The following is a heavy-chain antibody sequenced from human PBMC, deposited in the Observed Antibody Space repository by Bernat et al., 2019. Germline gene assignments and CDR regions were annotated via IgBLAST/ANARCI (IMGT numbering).Heavy chain of an antibody. CDR3: ARSSIAARLDY. CDR2: MTPNSGKT. Sequence: QVQLVQSGAEVKMPGASVKVSCKASGYTFTSYDITGVRQATGQGLEWMGWMTPNSGKTGFAQKFQGRLSMTRNTSIRTAYMELSSLRSEDTAVYYCARSSIAARLDYWGQGTLVTVSS. D-gene: IGHD6-6*01. V-gene: IGHV1-8*01. CDR1: GYTFTSYD. J-gene: IGHJ4*02.